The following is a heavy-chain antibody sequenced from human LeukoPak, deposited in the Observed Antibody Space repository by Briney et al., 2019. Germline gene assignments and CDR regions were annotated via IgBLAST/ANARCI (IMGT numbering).Heavy chain of an antibody. D-gene: IGHD3-3*01. CDR3: ARGRITIFGVVNTFDY. CDR1: GGSISSSSYY. Sequence: SETLSLTCTVSGGSISSSSYYWGWIRQPPGTGLEWIGSIYYSGSTYYNPSLKSRVTISVDTSKNQFSLKLSSVTAADTAVYYCARGRITIFGVVNTFDYWGQGTLVTVSS. J-gene: IGHJ4*02. CDR2: IYYSGST. V-gene: IGHV4-39*07.